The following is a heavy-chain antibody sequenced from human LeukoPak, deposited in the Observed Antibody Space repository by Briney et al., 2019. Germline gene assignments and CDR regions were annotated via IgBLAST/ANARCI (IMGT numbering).Heavy chain of an antibody. CDR3: ARAPHYDPYYMDV. CDR1: GGSFSGYY. V-gene: IGHV4-34*01. Sequence: SETLSLTCAVYGGSFSGYYWSWIRQPPGKGLEWIGEINHSGSTNYNPSLKSRVTISVDTPKKQFSLKLSSVTAADTAVYYCARAPHYDPYYMDVWGKGTTVTVSS. D-gene: IGHD3-3*01. J-gene: IGHJ6*03. CDR2: INHSGST.